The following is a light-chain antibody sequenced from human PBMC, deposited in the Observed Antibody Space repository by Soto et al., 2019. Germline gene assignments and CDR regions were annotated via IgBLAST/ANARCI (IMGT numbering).Light chain of an antibody. J-gene: IGKJ2*01. Sequence: DIPMTQSPSSVSASVGDRVTITCRASQGISFYLAWYQQKPGKAPKLLIHSASTLESGVPSRFSGSGSGTDFTLTISSLQPEDFATYFCQQANSFPYTFGQGTKLEI. CDR2: SAS. CDR1: QGISFY. V-gene: IGKV1D-12*01. CDR3: QQANSFPYT.